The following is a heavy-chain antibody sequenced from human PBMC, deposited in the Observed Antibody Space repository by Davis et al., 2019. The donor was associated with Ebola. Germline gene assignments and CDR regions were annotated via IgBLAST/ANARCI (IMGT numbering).Heavy chain of an antibody. CDR3: ARGPYSGTYYVNY. CDR1: GYTFTSYG. J-gene: IGHJ4*02. D-gene: IGHD1-26*01. V-gene: IGHV1-18*01. CDR2: ISAYNGNT. Sequence: AASVKVSCKASGYTFTSYGISWVRQAPGQGLEWMGWISAYNGNTNYAQKLQGRVTMTRDTSASTAYMELSSLRSEDTAVYYCARGPYSGTYYVNYWGQGTLVTVSS.